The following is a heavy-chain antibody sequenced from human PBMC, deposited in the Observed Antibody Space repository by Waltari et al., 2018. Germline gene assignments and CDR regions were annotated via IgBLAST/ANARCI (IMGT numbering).Heavy chain of an antibody. J-gene: IGHJ6*03. Sequence: EVQLVESGGGLVQPGRSLRLSCTASGFTFGDYAMSWVRQAPGKGLEWVGFIRSKAYGGTTEYAASVKGRFTISRDDSKSIAYLQMNSLKTEDTAVYYCTRVYYYYMDVWGKGTTVTVSS. CDR2: IRSKAYGGTT. CDR1: GFTFGDYA. CDR3: TRVYYYYMDV. V-gene: IGHV3-49*04.